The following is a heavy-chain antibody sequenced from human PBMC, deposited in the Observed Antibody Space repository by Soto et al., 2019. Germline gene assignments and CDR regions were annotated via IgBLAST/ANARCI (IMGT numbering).Heavy chain of an antibody. CDR2: INHSGST. V-gene: IGHV4-34*01. CDR1: GLSFSGYY. J-gene: IGHJ6*02. D-gene: IGHD5-18*01. Sequence: SETLSLTCAVYGLSFSGYYWSCIRQPPGKGLEWIGEINHSGSTNYNPSLKSRVTISVDTSKNQFSLKLSSVTAADTAVYYCAYGYSYGFGYYYYGMDVWGQGTTVTVSS. CDR3: AYGYSYGFGYYYYGMDV.